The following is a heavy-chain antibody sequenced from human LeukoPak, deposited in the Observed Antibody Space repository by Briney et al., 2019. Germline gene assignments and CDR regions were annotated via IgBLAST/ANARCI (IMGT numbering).Heavy chain of an antibody. CDR1: GYTFTGYS. J-gene: IGHJ4*02. Sequence: ASVKVSCKASGYTFTGYSMHWVRQAPGQGLEWMGRINPNSGGTNYAQKFQGRVTMTRDTSISTAYMELSRLRSDDTAVYYCASIAVAGTNFDYWGQGTLVTVSS. CDR2: INPNSGGT. D-gene: IGHD6-19*01. CDR3: ASIAVAGTNFDY. V-gene: IGHV1-2*06.